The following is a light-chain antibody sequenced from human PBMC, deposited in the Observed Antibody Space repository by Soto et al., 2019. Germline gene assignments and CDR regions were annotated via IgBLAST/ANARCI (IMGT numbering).Light chain of an antibody. CDR3: QQYSDLPMT. Sequence: EIVLTQSPGTLSLSPWERATLSCRASQSVSSSYLAWYQQKPGQAPRLLIYGASSRATGIPDRFSGSGSGTDFTLTISRLEPEDFAVYFCQQYSDLPMTFGQGTRLENK. J-gene: IGKJ5*01. V-gene: IGKV3-20*01. CDR1: QSVSSSY. CDR2: GAS.